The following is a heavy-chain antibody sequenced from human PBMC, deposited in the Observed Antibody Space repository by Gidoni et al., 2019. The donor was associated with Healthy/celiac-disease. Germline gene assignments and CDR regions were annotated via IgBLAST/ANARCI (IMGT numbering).Heavy chain of an antibody. CDR2: IYYSGST. CDR1: GGSISSYY. V-gene: IGHV4-59*01. CDR3: ARDGGGYFDWLSGGFDP. Sequence: QVQLQESGPGLVKPSETLSLTCTVSGGSISSYYWSWIRQPPGKGLELIGYIYYSGSTNYNPSLKSRVTISVDPSKNQFSLKLSSVTAADPAVYYCARDGGGYFDWLSGGFDPWGQGTLVTVSS. D-gene: IGHD3-9*01. J-gene: IGHJ5*02.